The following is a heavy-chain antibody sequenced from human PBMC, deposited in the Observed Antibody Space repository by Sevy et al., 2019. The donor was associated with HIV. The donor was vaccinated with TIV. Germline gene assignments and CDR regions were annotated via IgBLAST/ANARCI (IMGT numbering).Heavy chain of an antibody. D-gene: IGHD2-15*01. CDR1: GFTFSSYS. CDR2: ISGLSNYI. CDR3: ARDPLSTLFDASDI. J-gene: IGHJ3*02. Sequence: GGSLRLSCAASGFTFSSYSMNWVRQAPGKGLEWVSFISGLSNYIYYADSVKGRFTISRDNAKNSVYLQMNSPRAEDTALYYCARDPLSTLFDASDIWGQGTMVTVS. V-gene: IGHV3-21*01.